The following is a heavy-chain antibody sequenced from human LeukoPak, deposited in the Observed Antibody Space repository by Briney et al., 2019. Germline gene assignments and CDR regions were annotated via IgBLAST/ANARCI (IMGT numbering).Heavy chain of an antibody. CDR1: GFTFSSYE. CDR2: ISSSSTII. D-gene: IGHD3-16*01. J-gene: IGHJ3*02. CDR3: GASRQYVGAFDI. V-gene: IGHV3-48*03. Sequence: GGSLRLSCAASGFTFSSYELYWVRQAPGKGLEWISYISSSSTIIKYADSVRGRFTISRDDARQSLYLQMSSLRADDTAIYYCGASRQYVGAFDIWGQGTLVTVSS.